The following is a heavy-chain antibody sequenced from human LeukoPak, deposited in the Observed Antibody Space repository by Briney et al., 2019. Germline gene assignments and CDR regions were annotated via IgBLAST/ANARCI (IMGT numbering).Heavy chain of an antibody. CDR1: GGSISSYY. Sequence: SETLSLTCTVSGGSISSYYWSWFRQPPGKGLEWIGYIYHSGSRNHNPSLKSRVTISVDTSKKQFSLKLSSVTAADTAVYYCARHGGRAAAGWGDNWFDPWGQGTLVTVSS. D-gene: IGHD6-13*01. CDR3: ARHGGRAAAGWGDNWFDP. J-gene: IGHJ5*02. V-gene: IGHV4-59*08. CDR2: IYHSGSR.